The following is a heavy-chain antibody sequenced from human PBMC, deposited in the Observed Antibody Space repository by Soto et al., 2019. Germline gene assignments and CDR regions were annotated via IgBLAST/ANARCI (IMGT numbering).Heavy chain of an antibody. CDR3: ARVRGGSGAKGDPLDL. D-gene: IGHD2-15*01. J-gene: IGHJ5*02. Sequence: PGGTLRLSYAASGFSVCDYWIHWVRQAAGKGLVWVAHVDGYGTKKYADSVKGRLTVSRDNAKNTPYLQMNSLSAEDTAVYHCARVRGGSGAKGDPLDLWGQGILVTVSS. CDR2: VDGYGTK. V-gene: IGHV3-74*03. CDR1: GFSVCDYW.